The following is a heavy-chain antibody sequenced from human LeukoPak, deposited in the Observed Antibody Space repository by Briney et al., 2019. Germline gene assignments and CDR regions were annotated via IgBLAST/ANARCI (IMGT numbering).Heavy chain of an antibody. CDR1: GYTFTGYY. CDR2: INPNSGGT. J-gene: IGHJ6*02. D-gene: IGHD2-15*01. Sequence: ASVKVSCKASGYTFTGYYMHWVRQAPGQGLEWMGWINPNSGGTNYAQKFQGRVTMTRDTSISTAYMELSRLRSDDTAVYYCAGDPLGYCSGGSYYSNYYYGMDVWGQGTTVTVSS. CDR3: AGDPLGYCSGGSYYSNYYYGMDV. V-gene: IGHV1-2*02.